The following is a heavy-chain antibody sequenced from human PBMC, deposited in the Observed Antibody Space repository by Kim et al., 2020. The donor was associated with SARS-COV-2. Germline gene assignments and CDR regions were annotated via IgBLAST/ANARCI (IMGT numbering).Heavy chain of an antibody. J-gene: IGHJ4*02. V-gene: IGHV3-43*02. Sequence: GGSLRLSCAASGFTFDAYAIQWVRQVPGKGLEWVSLISRDGGAIKCADSVKGRFTISRDNSKKSVYLQMNSLRSEDTAVYYCVRGQKELIKNWGEGTQVTVSS. CDR1: GFTFDAYA. CDR3: VRGQKELIKN. D-gene: IGHD1-26*01. CDR2: ISRDGGAI.